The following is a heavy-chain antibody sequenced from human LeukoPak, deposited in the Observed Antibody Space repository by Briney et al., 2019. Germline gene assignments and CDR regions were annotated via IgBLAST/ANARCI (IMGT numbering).Heavy chain of an antibody. CDR3: ARGSRGTYYYDNSGSPFDY. Sequence: PGGSLRLSCAASGFTFSSYSMNWVRQAPGKGLEWVSYISSSSSTTYYADSVKGRFTISRDNSKNTLYLQMNSLRAEDTAVYYCARGSRGTYYYDNSGSPFDYWGQGTLVTVSS. CDR1: GFTFSSYS. CDR2: ISSSSSTT. V-gene: IGHV3-48*01. D-gene: IGHD3-22*01. J-gene: IGHJ4*02.